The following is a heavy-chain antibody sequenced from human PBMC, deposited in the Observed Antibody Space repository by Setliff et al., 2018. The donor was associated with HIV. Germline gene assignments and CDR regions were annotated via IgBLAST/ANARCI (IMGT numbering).Heavy chain of an antibody. D-gene: IGHD4-4*01. CDR3: ARDLTSNSNCFEP. J-gene: IGHJ5*02. Sequence: SETLSLTCTVSGDSITNDDYYWGWIRQPPGKGLEWIAIIHYNGRTYYDPSLKSRVTIFVDTSKTQFSLKLTSVTAADTAIYYCARDLTSNSNCFEPWGQGTQVTVSS. CDR1: GDSITNDDYY. CDR2: IHYNGRT. V-gene: IGHV4-39*02.